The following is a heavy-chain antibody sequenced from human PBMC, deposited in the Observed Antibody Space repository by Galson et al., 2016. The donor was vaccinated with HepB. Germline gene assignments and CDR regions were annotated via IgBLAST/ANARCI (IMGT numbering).Heavy chain of an antibody. J-gene: IGHJ6*02. CDR2: TFYRSTWEN. V-gene: IGHV6-1*01. CDR1: GDSVYNNGAA. D-gene: IGHD3-10*01. Sequence: CAISGDSVYNNGAAWVWIRQSPSRDLEWLGRTFYRSTWENHYAGSVKNRITISPDTSRNQFSLHLNSVTPEDTALYYCARAVMLGRGMDVWGQGTTVTVSS. CDR3: ARAVMLGRGMDV.